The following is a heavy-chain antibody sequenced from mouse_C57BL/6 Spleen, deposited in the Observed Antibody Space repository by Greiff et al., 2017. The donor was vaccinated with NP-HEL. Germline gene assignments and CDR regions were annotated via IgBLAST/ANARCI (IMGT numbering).Heavy chain of an antibody. CDR1: GYTFTSYW. Sequence: VQLQESGAELVRPGSSVKLSCKASGYTFTSYWMDWVKQRPGQGLEWIGNIYPSDSETHYNQKFKDKATLTVDKSSSTAYMQLSSLTSEDSAVYYCARGRDDYDSAMDYWGQATSVTVSS. V-gene: IGHV1-61*01. CDR3: ARGRDDYDSAMDY. CDR2: IYPSDSET. J-gene: IGHJ4*01. D-gene: IGHD2-4*01.